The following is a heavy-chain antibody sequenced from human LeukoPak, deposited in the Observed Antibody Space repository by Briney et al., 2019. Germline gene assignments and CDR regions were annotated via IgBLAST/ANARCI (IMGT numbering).Heavy chain of an antibody. CDR1: GFTFSSYG. Sequence: GGSLRLSCAASGFTFSSYGMHWVRQAPGKGLEWVAVIWYDGSNKFYADSVKGRFTISRDNSKNTLYLQMNSLRAEDTAVYYCARALISGYYYGAAFDIWGQGTMVTVSS. D-gene: IGHD3-22*01. V-gene: IGHV3-33*08. J-gene: IGHJ3*02. CDR3: ARALISGYYYGAAFDI. CDR2: IWYDGSNK.